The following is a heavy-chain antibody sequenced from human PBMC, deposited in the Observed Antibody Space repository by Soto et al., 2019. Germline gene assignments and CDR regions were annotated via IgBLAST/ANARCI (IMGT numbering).Heavy chain of an antibody. J-gene: IGHJ6*02. V-gene: IGHV1-69*13. D-gene: IGHD2-21*01. CDR1: GGTFSSYA. CDR3: ARYHLVASADYYYYGMDV. CDR2: IIPIFGTA. Sequence: SVKVSCKASGGTFSSYAISWVRQAPGQGLEWMGGIIPIFGTANYAQKFQGRVTITADESTSTAYMELSSLRSEDTAVYYCARYHLVASADYYYYGMDVWGQGTTVTVSS.